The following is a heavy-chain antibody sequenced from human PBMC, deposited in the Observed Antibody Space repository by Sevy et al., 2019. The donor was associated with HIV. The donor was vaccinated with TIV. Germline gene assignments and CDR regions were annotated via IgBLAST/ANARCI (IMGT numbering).Heavy chain of an antibody. CDR3: VRAIQLAASY. CDR1: AINIRDYW. J-gene: IGHJ4*02. CDR2: INPDGSKI. D-gene: IGHD2-15*01. Sequence: GGSLRLSCEASAINIRDYWMNWVRQAPGKGLEWVANINPDGSKIYYAESVKCRFTISRDSAKNSVFLQMTSLRAEDTAVYYCVRAIQLAASYWGQGMLVTVSS. V-gene: IGHV3-7*02.